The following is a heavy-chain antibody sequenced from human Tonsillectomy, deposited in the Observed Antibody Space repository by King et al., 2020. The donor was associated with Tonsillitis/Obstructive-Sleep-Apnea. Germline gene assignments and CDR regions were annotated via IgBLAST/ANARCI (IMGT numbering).Heavy chain of an antibody. CDR2: SYYSGST. D-gene: IGHD3-22*01. J-gene: IGHJ5*02. CDR3: VRATQDSSGYYYNPWFDP. Sequence: QLQESGPGLVKPSETLSLTCTVSGGSISSSSYYWGWIRQPPGKGLEWIGSSYYSGSTYYNPSLKSRVTISVDTSKNQFSLKLSSVTAADTAVYYCVRATQDSSGYYYNPWFDPWGQGTLVTVSS. V-gene: IGHV4-39*01. CDR1: GGSISSSSYY.